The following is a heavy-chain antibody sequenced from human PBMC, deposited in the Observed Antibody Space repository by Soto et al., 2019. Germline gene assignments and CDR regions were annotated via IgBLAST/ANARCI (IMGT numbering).Heavy chain of an antibody. CDR3: ARVVVAALDP. Sequence: PGESPKISCKGSGYSFTSYWISWVRQMPGKGLEWMGRIDPSDSYTNYSPSFQGHVTISADKSISTAYLQWSSLKASDTAMYYCARVVVAALDPWGQGTLVTVSS. CDR2: IDPSDSYT. CDR1: GYSFTSYW. V-gene: IGHV5-10-1*01. D-gene: IGHD2-2*01. J-gene: IGHJ5*02.